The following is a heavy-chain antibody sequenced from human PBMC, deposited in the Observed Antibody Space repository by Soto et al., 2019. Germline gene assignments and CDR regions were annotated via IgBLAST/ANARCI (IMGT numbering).Heavy chain of an antibody. J-gene: IGHJ4*02. CDR2: IWYDGTNK. D-gene: IGHD3-22*01. CDR1: GFTFSTYG. Sequence: GGSLGISCAASGFTFSTYGMHWVRQAPGKGLEWVALIWYDGTNKYYAASVRGRFTISRDNSKNALYLQMNSLRAEDTAVYYCAKDRDSSALEYWGQGTLVTVSS. CDR3: AKDRDSSALEY. V-gene: IGHV3-33*06.